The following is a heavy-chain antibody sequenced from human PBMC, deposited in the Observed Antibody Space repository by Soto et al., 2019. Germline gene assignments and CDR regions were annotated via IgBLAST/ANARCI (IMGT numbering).Heavy chain of an antibody. CDR3: ARDSAPVTHEIDY. Sequence: GGSLRLSCAASGFTVSDNDMNWVRQAPGKGLEWVSVVYRGGSTYYADSVKGRFTISRDTSRNTLYLQMNSLRAEDSAVYYCARDSAPVTHEIDYWGEGNLVTVSS. V-gene: IGHV3-66*01. J-gene: IGHJ4*02. CDR2: VYRGGST. CDR1: GFTVSDND. D-gene: IGHD4-17*01.